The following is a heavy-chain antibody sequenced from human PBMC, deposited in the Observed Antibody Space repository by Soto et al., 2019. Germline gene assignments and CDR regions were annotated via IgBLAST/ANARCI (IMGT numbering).Heavy chain of an antibody. CDR1: GYTLTELS. V-gene: IGHV1-24*01. CDR2: FDPEDGET. Sequence: ASVKVSCKVSGYTLTELSMHWVRQAPGKGLEWMGGFDPEDGETIYAQKFQGRVIMTEDTSTDTAYMELSSLRSEDTAVYYCATETKCDILTGYFVSQYYYGMDVWGQGTTVTVSS. J-gene: IGHJ6*02. CDR3: ATETKCDILTGYFVSQYYYGMDV. D-gene: IGHD3-9*01.